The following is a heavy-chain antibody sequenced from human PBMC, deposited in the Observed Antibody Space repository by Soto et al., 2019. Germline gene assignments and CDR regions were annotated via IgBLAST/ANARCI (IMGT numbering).Heavy chain of an antibody. CDR3: ARARVYATGPRDF. V-gene: IGHV3-53*01. CDR2: HYSGGST. J-gene: IGHJ4*02. D-gene: IGHD6-13*01. CDR1: GFSVSSNY. Sequence: GGSLRLSCAISGFSVSSNYLSWVRQAPGKGLEWVSVHYSGGSTYYADSVQGRFTISRDKSNNTLYLQMRRVRAEDTAVYYCARARVYATGPRDFWGQGTLVTVSS.